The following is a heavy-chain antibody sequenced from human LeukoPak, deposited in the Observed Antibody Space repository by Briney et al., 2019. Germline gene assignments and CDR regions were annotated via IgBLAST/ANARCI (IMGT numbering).Heavy chain of an antibody. D-gene: IGHD3-3*01. CDR2: INHSGST. CDR1: GGSFSGYY. Sequence: SETLSLTCAVYGGSFSGYYWSWIRQPPGKGLEWIGEINHSGSTNYNPSLESRVTISVDTSKNQFSLKLSSVTAADTAVYYCATLNTLLPWGQGTLVTVSS. CDR3: ATLNTLLP. J-gene: IGHJ4*02. V-gene: IGHV4-34*01.